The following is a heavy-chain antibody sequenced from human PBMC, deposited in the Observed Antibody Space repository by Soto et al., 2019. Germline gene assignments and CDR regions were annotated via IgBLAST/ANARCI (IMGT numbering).Heavy chain of an antibody. D-gene: IGHD2-8*02. Sequence: GGSLRLSCAASGLICSSYDMSWVRQAPGKGLEWVSTILVGGSTHYPDSVRGRFTISRDNSKNTLFLQMNSLTAGDTAVYYCAKATATGGGAFDICGQGTMVTVSS. CDR2: ILVGGST. V-gene: IGHV3-23*01. J-gene: IGHJ3*02. CDR3: AKATATGGGAFDI. CDR1: GLICSSYD.